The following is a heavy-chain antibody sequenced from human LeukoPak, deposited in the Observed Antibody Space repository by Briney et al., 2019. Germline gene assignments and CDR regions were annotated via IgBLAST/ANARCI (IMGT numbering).Heavy chain of an antibody. Sequence: SETLSLTCTVSGGSVSSGNYYWSWIWQPPGKGLEWIGYIYYGGSTNYNPSLKSRVTISVDTSKNQFSLKLSSVTAADTAVYYCARDSYDAAAGYWGQGTLVTVSS. CDR1: GGSVSSGNYY. J-gene: IGHJ4*02. CDR3: ARDSYDAAAGY. CDR2: IYYGGST. V-gene: IGHV4-61*01. D-gene: IGHD6-13*01.